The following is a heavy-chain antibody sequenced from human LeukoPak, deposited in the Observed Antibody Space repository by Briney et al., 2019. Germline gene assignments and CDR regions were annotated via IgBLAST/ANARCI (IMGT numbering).Heavy chain of an antibody. J-gene: IGHJ6*03. CDR3: ARLSIVGGEKDYYYYMDV. CDR2: IISSSSYI. D-gene: IGHD2/OR15-2a*01. Sequence: GGSLRLSCAASGFTFSSYSMNWVRQAPGKGLEWVPSIISSSSYIYYADSVKGRFTISRDNAKNSLYLQMNSLRAEDTAVYYCARLSIVGGEKDYYYYMDVWGKGTTVTVSS. V-gene: IGHV3-21*01. CDR1: GFTFSSYS.